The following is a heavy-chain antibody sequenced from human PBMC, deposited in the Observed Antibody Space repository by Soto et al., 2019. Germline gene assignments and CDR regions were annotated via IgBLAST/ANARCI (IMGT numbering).Heavy chain of an antibody. Sequence: GASVKVSCKASGFTFTSSAVQWVRQARGQRLEWIGWIVVGSGNTNYAQKFQERVTSTRDMSTSTAYMELSSLRSEDTAVYYCAAATILDTAMDTPFDYWGQGTLVTVSS. CDR2: IVVGSGNT. CDR3: AAATILDTAMDTPFDY. CDR1: GFTFTSSA. V-gene: IGHV1-58*01. J-gene: IGHJ4*02. D-gene: IGHD5-18*01.